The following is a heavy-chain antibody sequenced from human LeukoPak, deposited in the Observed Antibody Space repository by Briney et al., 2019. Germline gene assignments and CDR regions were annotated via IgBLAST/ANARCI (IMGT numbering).Heavy chain of an antibody. CDR3: ARGSNRGTTGTTEVDY. D-gene: IGHD1-1*01. CDR2: IYTSGST. Sequence: KTSETLSLTCTVSGGSISSGSYYWSWIRQPAGKGLEWIGRIYTSGSTNYNPSLKSRVTISVDTSKNQFSLKLSSVTAADTAVYYCARGSNRGTTGTTEVDYWGQGTLVTVSS. CDR1: GGSISSGSYY. J-gene: IGHJ4*02. V-gene: IGHV4-61*02.